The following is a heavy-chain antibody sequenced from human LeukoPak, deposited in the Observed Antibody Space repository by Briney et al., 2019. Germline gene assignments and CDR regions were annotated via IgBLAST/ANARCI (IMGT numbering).Heavy chain of an antibody. CDR1: GFTFSSYS. CDR2: ISSSSSYI. D-gene: IGHD5-24*01. V-gene: IGHV3-21*01. CDR3: TRDRGWQQFDY. Sequence: GGSLRLSCAASGFTFSSYSMDWVRQAPGKGLEWVSSISSSSSYIYYADSVKGRFTISRDNAKNSLYLQMSSLRDDDTAVYYCTRDRGWQQFDYWGQGTLVTVSS. J-gene: IGHJ4*02.